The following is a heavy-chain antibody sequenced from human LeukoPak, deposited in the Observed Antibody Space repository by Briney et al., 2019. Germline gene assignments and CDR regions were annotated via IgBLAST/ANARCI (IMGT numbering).Heavy chain of an antibody. J-gene: IGHJ6*03. CDR3: ARVSGSYYYYYMDV. Sequence: PSETLSLTCAVYGGSFSGYYWSWIRQPPGKGLEWIGEINHSGSTNYNPSLKSRVTISVDTSKNQFSLKLSSVTAADTAVYYCARVSGSYYYYYMDVWGKGTTVTVSS. D-gene: IGHD1-26*01. CDR1: GGSFSGYY. CDR2: INHSGST. V-gene: IGHV4-34*01.